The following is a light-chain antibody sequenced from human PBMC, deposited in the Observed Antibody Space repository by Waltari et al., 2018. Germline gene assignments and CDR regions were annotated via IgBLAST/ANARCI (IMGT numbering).Light chain of an antibody. CDR1: QSVGTY. CDR2: GAS. J-gene: IGKJ4*01. V-gene: IGKV3-15*01. Sequence: EIVMTQSPATLSVSPGERATLSCRASQSVGTYLAWYQQKAGQAPRLLIYGASTRATGISARFSGSGSGTEFTLTISSLQSEDFAVYYCQQYNVWPPLTFGGGTKVEIK. CDR3: QQYNVWPPLT.